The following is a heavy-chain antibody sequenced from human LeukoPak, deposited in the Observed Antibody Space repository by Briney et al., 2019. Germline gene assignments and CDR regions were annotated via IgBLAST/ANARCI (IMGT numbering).Heavy chain of an antibody. CDR2: ISYDGSNK. J-gene: IGHJ4*02. V-gene: IGHV3-30*18. CDR3: AKDVGRVGASPFDY. D-gene: IGHD1-26*01. CDR1: GFTFSSHG. Sequence: HPGGSLRLSCAASGFTFSSHGMHWVRQAPGKGLEWVAVISYDGSNKYYADSVKGRFTISRDNSKNTLYLQMNSLRAEDTAVYYCAKDVGRVGASPFDYWGQGTLVTVSS.